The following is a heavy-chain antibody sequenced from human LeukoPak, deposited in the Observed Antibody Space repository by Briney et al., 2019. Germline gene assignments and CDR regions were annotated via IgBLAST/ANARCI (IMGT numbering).Heavy chain of an antibody. V-gene: IGHV3-23*01. CDR1: EFTSSSYA. CDR2: ISGSGGGT. D-gene: IGHD5/OR15-5a*01. CDR3: AKPYSVHTLSYYFDF. J-gene: IGHJ4*02. Sequence: GGSLRLSCAGSEFTSSSYAMSWVRQAPGKGLEWVSAISGSGGGTYYADSVKGRFTISRDNSKNTLFLQMNSLRAEDTAVYYCAKPYSVHTLSYYFDFWGQGAMVTVSS.